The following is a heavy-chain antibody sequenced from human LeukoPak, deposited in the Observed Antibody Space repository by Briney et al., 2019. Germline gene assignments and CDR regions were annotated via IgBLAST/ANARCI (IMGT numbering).Heavy chain of an antibody. CDR1: GFTFSTYA. CDR3: AKHSHDGSAPYYEVQLDY. V-gene: IGHV3-23*01. J-gene: IGHJ4*02. CDR2: ISGTGGST. Sequence: GGSLRLSCAASGFTFSTYAMTWVRQAPGKGLEWVSLISGTGGSTYYADSVKGRFTISRDNSKNTLYLQMNSLRAEDTAIYYCAKHSHDGSAPYYEVQLDYWGQGTLVTVSS. D-gene: IGHD3-22*01.